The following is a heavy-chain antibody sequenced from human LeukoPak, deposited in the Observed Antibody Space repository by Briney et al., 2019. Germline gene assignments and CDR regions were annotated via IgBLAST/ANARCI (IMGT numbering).Heavy chain of an antibody. CDR1: GGSISSGGYY. CDR3: ARVLGGALYYFDY. Sequence: PSETLSLTCTVSGGSISSGGYYWSWIRQHPGKGLEWIGYIYYSGSAYYNPSLKSRVTISVDTSKNQFSLKLSSVTAADTAVYYCARVLGGALYYFDYWGQGTLVTVSS. J-gene: IGHJ4*02. V-gene: IGHV4-31*03. CDR2: IYYSGSA. D-gene: IGHD2-15*01.